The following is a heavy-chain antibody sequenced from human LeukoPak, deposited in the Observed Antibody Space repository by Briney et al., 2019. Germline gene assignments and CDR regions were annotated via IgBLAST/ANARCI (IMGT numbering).Heavy chain of an antibody. CDR3: ARAPMVRGVASWFDP. CDR1: RGIFSSYA. CDR2: IIPIFGTA. J-gene: IGHJ5*02. D-gene: IGHD3-10*01. Sequence: PVKASCKAFRGIFSSYAISWVRQAPGQGAEWMGGIIPIFGTANYAQKFTGRVTITADESTSTAYMELSSLRSEDTAVYYCARAPMVRGVASWFDPWGQGTLVTVSS. V-gene: IGHV1-69*13.